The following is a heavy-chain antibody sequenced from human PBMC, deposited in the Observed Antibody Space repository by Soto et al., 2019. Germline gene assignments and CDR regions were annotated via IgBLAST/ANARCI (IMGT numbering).Heavy chain of an antibody. V-gene: IGHV1-18*01. J-gene: IGHJ6*02. D-gene: IGHD3-22*01. CDR2: ISPNSGNT. Sequence: GGLVKVSCKTSCYTFTRNGISWVRQAPGQGLEWMGWISPNSGNTKYAQKLQGRVIMTTDTSTSTAYMELRSLRSDDTAVYYCVKDRDSNSWPSRDVWGPGTTVTVSS. CDR3: VKDRDSNSWPSRDV. CDR1: CYTFTRNG.